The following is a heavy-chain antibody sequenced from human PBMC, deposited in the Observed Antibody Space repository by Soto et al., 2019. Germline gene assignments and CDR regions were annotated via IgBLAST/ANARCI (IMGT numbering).Heavy chain of an antibody. CDR3: ARDYYDSSGYYYVGYYGMDV. J-gene: IGHJ6*02. V-gene: IGHV1-8*01. CDR1: GYTFTSYD. Sequence: GASVKVSCKASGYTFTSYDINWVRQATGQGLEWMGWMNPNSGNTGYAQKFQGRVTMTRNTSISTAYMELSSLRSEDTAVYYCARDYYDSSGYYYVGYYGMDVWGQGTTVTVSS. CDR2: MNPNSGNT. D-gene: IGHD3-22*01.